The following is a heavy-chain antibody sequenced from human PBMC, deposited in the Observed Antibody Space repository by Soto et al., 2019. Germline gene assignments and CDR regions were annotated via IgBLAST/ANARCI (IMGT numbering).Heavy chain of an antibody. Sequence: EVQLLESGGGLVQPGASLRLSCAASGFTFSSYAMSWVRQAPGKGLEWVSVISGSDDSTYYADSVKGRFTISRDNSKNTLDLQMNSPRAEDTAVYYCAKRSSSSTFDYWGQGTLVTVSS. CDR3: AKRSSSSTFDY. CDR2: ISGSDDST. D-gene: IGHD6-6*01. CDR1: GFTFSSYA. V-gene: IGHV3-23*01. J-gene: IGHJ4*02.